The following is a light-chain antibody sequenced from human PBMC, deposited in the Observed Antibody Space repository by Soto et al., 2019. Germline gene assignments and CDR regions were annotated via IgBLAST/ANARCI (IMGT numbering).Light chain of an antibody. CDR1: QSISNSY. J-gene: IGKJ4*01. V-gene: IGKV3-20*01. CDR2: GAS. CDR3: QQYGSSPFT. Sequence: DIVLTQSPGTLSLSPGERATLSCRASQSISNSYLAWFQQKPGQSPRLLIYGASSRPTGIPDRFSGSGSGTDFTLAISRLEPEDFALYYCQQYGSSPFTVGGGTKVDSK.